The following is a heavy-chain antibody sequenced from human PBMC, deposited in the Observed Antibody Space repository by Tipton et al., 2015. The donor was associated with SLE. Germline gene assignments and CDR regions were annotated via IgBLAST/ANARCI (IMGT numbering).Heavy chain of an antibody. J-gene: IGHJ3*02. CDR2: INDSGVT. V-gene: IGHV4-59*08. D-gene: IGHD3-22*01. Sequence: TLSLTCTVTGGSISSYYWSWIRQPPGKGLEWIGEINDSGVTNYNPSLRRRVTISVDTSKNQFSLKLTSVAAADTALYYCARHSPYYYNSRGDDAFDMWGQGTMVTVSS. CDR3: ARHSPYYYNSRGDDAFDM. CDR1: GGSISSYY.